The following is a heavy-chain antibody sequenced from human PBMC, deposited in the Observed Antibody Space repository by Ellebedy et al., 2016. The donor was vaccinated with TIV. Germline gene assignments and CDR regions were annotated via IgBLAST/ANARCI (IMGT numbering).Heavy chain of an antibody. V-gene: IGHV3-23*01. Sequence: GESLKISCAASGFSFSTFAMHWVRQAPGKGLEWVSAISNSGDTTYNADSVKARFTISRDNSKSTLYLQVNSLRAEDTAVYYCAKGGGWLYYLDYWGHGTLVTVSS. CDR3: AKGGGWLYYLDY. CDR1: GFSFSTFA. D-gene: IGHD6-19*01. CDR2: ISNSGDTT. J-gene: IGHJ4*01.